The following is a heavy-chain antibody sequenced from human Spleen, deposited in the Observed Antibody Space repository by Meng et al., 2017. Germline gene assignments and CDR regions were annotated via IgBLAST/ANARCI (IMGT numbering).Heavy chain of an antibody. Sequence: GSLRLSCTVSGGSISSSNWWSWVRQPPGKGLEWIGEIYHSGSTNYNPSLKSRVTISVDKSKNQFSLKLSSVTAADTAVYYCARVTQASRYYYDSSGLTYYFDYWGQGTLVTVSS. J-gene: IGHJ4*02. CDR2: IYHSGST. CDR1: GGSISSSNW. V-gene: IGHV4-4*02. D-gene: IGHD3-22*01. CDR3: ARVTQASRYYYDSSGLTYYFDY.